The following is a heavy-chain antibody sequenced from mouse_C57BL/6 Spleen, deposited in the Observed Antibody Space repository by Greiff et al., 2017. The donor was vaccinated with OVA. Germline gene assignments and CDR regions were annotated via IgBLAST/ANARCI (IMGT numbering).Heavy chain of an antibody. Sequence: VQLQESGPGLVAPSQSLSITCTVSGFSLTSYGVHWVRQPPGKGLEWLVVIWSDGSTTYNSALKSRLSISKDNSKSQVFLKMNSLQTDDTAMYYCARSNWDIYYDAMDYWGQGTSVTVSS. CDR1: GFSLTSYG. CDR3: ARSNWDIYYDAMDY. J-gene: IGHJ4*01. V-gene: IGHV2-6*03. CDR2: IWSDGST. D-gene: IGHD4-1*01.